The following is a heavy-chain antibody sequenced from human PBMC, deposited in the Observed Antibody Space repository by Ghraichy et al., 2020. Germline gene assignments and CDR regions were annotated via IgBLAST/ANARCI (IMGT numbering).Heavy chain of an antibody. V-gene: IGHV3-7*03. J-gene: IGHJ3*02. CDR2: IKQDGSEK. CDR3: ASASRIDAFDI. Sequence: GGSLRLSCAASGFTFSSYWMSWVRQAPGKGLEWVANIKQDGSEKYYVDSVKGRFTIFRDNAKNSLYLQMNSLRAEDTAVYYCASASRIDAFDIWGQGTMVTVSS. CDR1: GFTFSSYW.